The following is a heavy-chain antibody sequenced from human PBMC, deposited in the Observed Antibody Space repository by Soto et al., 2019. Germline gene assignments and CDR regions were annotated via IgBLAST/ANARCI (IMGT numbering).Heavy chain of an antibody. CDR1: GGSFRKYY. CDR2: INQSGTT. CDR3: ARDIITVIGGQIYYYFAMDV. Sequence: PWETLSLTCAVGGGSFRKYYWSWIRQPPGKGLEWIGEINQSGTTHYNPSLKRRLNITIDTSKNQFTLKLTSVTDADTATYYCARDIITVIGGQIYYYFAMDVWGQGTTVTVSS. J-gene: IGHJ6*02. V-gene: IGHV4-34*01. D-gene: IGHD3-10*01.